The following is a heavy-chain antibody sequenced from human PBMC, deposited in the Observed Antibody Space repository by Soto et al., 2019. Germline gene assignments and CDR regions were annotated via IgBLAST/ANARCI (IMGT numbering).Heavy chain of an antibody. V-gene: IGHV3-15*01. CDR3: TTVLCGGDCYDYYYGMDV. CDR1: GFTFSNAW. J-gene: IGHJ6*02. CDR2: IKSKTDGGTT. Sequence: AGGSLRLSCAASGFTFSNAWMSWVRQAPGKGLEWVGRIKSKTDGGTTDYAAPVKGRFTISRDDSKNTLYLQMNSLKTEDTAVYYCTTVLCGGDCYDYYYGMDVWGQGTTVTVSS. D-gene: IGHD2-21*02.